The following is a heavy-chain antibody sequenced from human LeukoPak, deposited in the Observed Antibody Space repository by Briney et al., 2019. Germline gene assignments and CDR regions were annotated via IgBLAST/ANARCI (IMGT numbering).Heavy chain of an antibody. CDR3: ARGPTTVVTHFDY. CDR1: GFTVSSNY. Sequence: GGCLRLSCAAPGFTVSSNYMSWVRQAPGKGLEWVSVIYSGGSTYYADSVKGRFTISRDNSKNTLYLQMNSLRAEDTAVYYCARGPTTVVTHFDYWGQGTLVTVSS. D-gene: IGHD4-23*01. V-gene: IGHV3-53*01. CDR2: IYSGGST. J-gene: IGHJ4*02.